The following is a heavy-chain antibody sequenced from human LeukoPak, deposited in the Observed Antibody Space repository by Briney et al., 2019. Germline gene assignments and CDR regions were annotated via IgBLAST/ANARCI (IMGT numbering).Heavy chain of an antibody. D-gene: IGHD3-10*01. CDR3: ARVTTSGSYKFDN. Sequence: GGSLRLSCAASGFTFDDYAMHWVRQAPGKGLEWVAVISYDGSNKYYADSVKGRFTISRDNSKNTLYLQMNSLRAEDTAVYYCARVTTSGSYKFDNWGQGTLVTVSS. CDR1: GFTFDDYA. V-gene: IGHV3-30-3*01. CDR2: ISYDGSNK. J-gene: IGHJ4*02.